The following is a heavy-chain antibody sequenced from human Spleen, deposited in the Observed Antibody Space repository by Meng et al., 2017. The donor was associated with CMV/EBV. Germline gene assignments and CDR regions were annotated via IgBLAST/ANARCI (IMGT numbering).Heavy chain of an antibody. CDR3: ARDRDPSALSRYYYYGLDV. CDR2: IYDSGST. Sequence: ESLKISCAASGFTFSSYAMSWIRQSPGKGLEWIGDIYDSGSTNYNPSLKSRVTMSLDTSKNQFSLRLTSVTAADTAVYYCARDRDPSALSRYYYYGLDVWGQGTTVTVSS. J-gene: IGHJ6*02. D-gene: IGHD6-6*01. CDR1: GFTFSSYA. V-gene: IGHV4-59*12.